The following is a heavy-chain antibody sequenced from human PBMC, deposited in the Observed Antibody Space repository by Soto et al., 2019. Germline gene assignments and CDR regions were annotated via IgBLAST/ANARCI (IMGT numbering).Heavy chain of an antibody. CDR1: GGSISSSIYY. D-gene: IGHD6-13*01. CDR2: IYYSGST. J-gene: IGHJ6*02. CDR3: ARSQLFYYYYGMDV. Sequence: PSETLSLTCTVSGGSISSSIYYWVWIRQPPGKVLEWIGSIYYSGSTYYNPSLKSRVTISVDTSKNQFSLKLSSVTAADTAVYYCARSQLFYYYYGMDVWGQGTTVTVSS. V-gene: IGHV4-39*01.